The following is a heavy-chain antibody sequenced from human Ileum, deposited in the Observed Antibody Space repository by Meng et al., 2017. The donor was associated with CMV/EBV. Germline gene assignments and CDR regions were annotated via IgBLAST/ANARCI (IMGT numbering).Heavy chain of an antibody. V-gene: IGHV3-30*04. CDR3: VRDRRAARPREFDY. Sequence: SGFSFSRYAMHWVRQAPGKGLEWVAVISYDGTNKYYADSVGGRFTISRDNSQNTLFLQVNSLRGADTAVYYCVRDRRAARPREFDYWGQGTLVTVSS. CDR2: ISYDGTNK. D-gene: IGHD6-6*01. CDR1: GFSFSRYA. J-gene: IGHJ4*02.